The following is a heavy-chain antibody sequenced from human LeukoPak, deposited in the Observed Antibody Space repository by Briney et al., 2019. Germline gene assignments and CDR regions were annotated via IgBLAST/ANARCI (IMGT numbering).Heavy chain of an antibody. Sequence: TGGSLRLSCAASEFSFSSYGMHWVRQAPGKGLEWVAVISYDGSNKYYADSVKGRFTISRDNSKNTLSLQMNSLRAEDTAVYYCTRCLSWWELLEEFDYWGQGTLVTVSS. CDR2: ISYDGSNK. CDR1: EFSFSSYG. CDR3: TRCLSWWELLEEFDY. V-gene: IGHV3-30*03. D-gene: IGHD1-26*01. J-gene: IGHJ4*02.